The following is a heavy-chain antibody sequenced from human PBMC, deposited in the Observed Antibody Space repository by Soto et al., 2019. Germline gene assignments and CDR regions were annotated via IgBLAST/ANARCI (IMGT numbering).Heavy chain of an antibody. Sequence: GGSLRLSCEASGFPFMTYWMSWVRQAPGKGLEWVAHMKEEATEKYLDSVKGRFIISRDNAKNSLYLQMNSLRGDDTAVYYCAGGGVYDSGRHHYWGQGTLVTVSS. D-gene: IGHD6-25*01. CDR3: AGGGVYDSGRHHY. J-gene: IGHJ4*02. V-gene: IGHV3-7*01. CDR1: GFPFMTYW. CDR2: MKEEATEK.